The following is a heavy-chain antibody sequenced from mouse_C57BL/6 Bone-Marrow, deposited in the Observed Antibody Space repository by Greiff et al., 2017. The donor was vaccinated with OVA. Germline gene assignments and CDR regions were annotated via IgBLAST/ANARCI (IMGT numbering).Heavy chain of an antibody. CDR2: INYDGSST. CDR1: GFTFSDYY. V-gene: IGHV5-16*01. Sequence: EVMLVESEGGLVQPGSSMKLSCTASGFTFSDYYMAWVRQVPEKGLEWVANINYDGSSTYYLDSLKSRFIISRDNAKNILYLQMSSLKSEDTATYYCAREGSISMRLRRGYYCDYWGQGTTLTVSS. CDR3: AREGSISMRLRRGYYCDY. J-gene: IGHJ2*01. D-gene: IGHD2-4*01.